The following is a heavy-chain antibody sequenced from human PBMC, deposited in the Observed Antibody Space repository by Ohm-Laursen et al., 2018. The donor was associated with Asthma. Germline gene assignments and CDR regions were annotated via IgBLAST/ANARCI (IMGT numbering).Heavy chain of an antibody. Sequence: SLRLSCTASGFSFGTFAMSWVRQPPGKGLEFVSDISGNGGVITNADSVKGRFTISRDNAKNSLYLHMSSLRDEDTALYYCAKDTGITVVQGVPLGFDHWGQGTLVTVSS. V-gene: IGHV3-9*01. CDR2: ISGNGGVI. D-gene: IGHD3-10*01. CDR1: GFSFGTFA. CDR3: AKDTGITVVQGVPLGFDH. J-gene: IGHJ4*02.